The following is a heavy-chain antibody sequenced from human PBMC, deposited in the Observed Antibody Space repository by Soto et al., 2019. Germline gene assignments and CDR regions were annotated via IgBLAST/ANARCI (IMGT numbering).Heavy chain of an antibody. V-gene: IGHV3-23*01. D-gene: IGHD2-15*01. J-gene: IGHJ3*02. CDR2: ISGSGGST. CDR3: VKVRAGGYCSGGSCYAHDAFDS. CDR1: GFTFSSYA. Sequence: EVQLLESGGGLEQPGGSLRLSCAASGFTFSSYAMSWVRQAPGKGLEWVSAISGSGGSTYYADSVKGRFTISRDNSKNTLYLQMNSLRAEDTAVYYCVKVRAGGYCSGGSCYAHDAFDSWGQGTMVTVSS.